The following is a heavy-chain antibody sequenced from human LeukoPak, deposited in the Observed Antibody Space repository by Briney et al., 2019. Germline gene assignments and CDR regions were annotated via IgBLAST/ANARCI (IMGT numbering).Heavy chain of an antibody. V-gene: IGHV3-30*02. CDR3: AKGSGWEASYFYYYMDV. J-gene: IGHJ6*03. CDR2: IRYDGSSK. D-gene: IGHD1-26*01. CDR1: GFTFNSYG. Sequence: GGSLRLSCAASGFTFNSYGIHWVRQAPGKGLEWVAFIRYDGSSKYYVDSVKGRFTISRDNSKNTLYLQMNSLRAKDTAVYFCAKGSGWEASYFYYYMDVWGKGTTVTISS.